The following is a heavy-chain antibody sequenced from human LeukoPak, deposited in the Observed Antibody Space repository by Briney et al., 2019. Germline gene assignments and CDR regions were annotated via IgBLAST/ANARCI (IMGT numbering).Heavy chain of an antibody. CDR2: FDPEDGET. Sequence: ASVKVSCKVSGYTLTELSMHWVRQAPGKGLEWMGGFDPEDGETIYAQKFQGRVTMTEDTSTDTAYMELSSLRSEDTAVYYCATDSCPRLSGRGYYYYGMDVWGQGTTVTVSS. J-gene: IGHJ6*02. V-gene: IGHV1-24*01. CDR1: GYTLTELS. D-gene: IGHD3-16*02. CDR3: ATDSCPRLSGRGYYYYGMDV.